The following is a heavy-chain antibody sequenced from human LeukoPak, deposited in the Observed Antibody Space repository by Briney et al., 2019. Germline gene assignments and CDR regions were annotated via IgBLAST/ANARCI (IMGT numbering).Heavy chain of an antibody. V-gene: IGHV3-53*01. CDR2: VYSGITT. J-gene: IGHJ6*03. D-gene: IGHD5-18*01. CDR3: ARLQGYSLGYQYFYYMDV. CDR1: GFIVGDTH. Sequence: HPGGSLRLSCAGSGFIVGDTHMTWVRQAPGKGLEWVSLVYSGITTHYADSVKGRFSISRDHSNNILYLQMNTLRAENTAVYYCARLQGYSLGYQYFYYMDVWGTGTTVTVSS.